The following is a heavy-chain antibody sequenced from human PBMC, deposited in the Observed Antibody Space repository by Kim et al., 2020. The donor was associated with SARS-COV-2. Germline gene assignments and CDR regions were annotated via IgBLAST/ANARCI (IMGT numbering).Heavy chain of an antibody. CDR1: GGTFSSYA. V-gene: IGHV1-69*04. CDR2: IIPILGIA. D-gene: IGHD3-22*01. CDR3: ARQFTYYYDSSGYPFDY. J-gene: IGHJ4*02. Sequence: SVKVSCKASGGTFSSYAISWVRQAPGQGLEWMGRIIPILGIANYAQKFQGRVTITADKSTSTAYMELSSLRSEDTAVYYCARQFTYYYDSSGYPFDYWGQGTLVTVSS.